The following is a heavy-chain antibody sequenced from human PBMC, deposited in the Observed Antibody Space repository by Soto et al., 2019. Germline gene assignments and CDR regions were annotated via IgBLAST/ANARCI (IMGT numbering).Heavy chain of an antibody. Sequence: QVQLVQSGAEVKKPGASVKVSCKASGHTFTSYGISWVRQAPGQGLEWMGWISAYNGNTNYAQKLQGRVTMTTDTSTSTAYMELRSLRSDDTAVYYCARGYRYCSSTSCYPGPFDYWGQGTLVTVSS. J-gene: IGHJ4*02. V-gene: IGHV1-18*01. CDR2: ISAYNGNT. D-gene: IGHD2-2*01. CDR1: GHTFTSYG. CDR3: ARGYRYCSSTSCYPGPFDY.